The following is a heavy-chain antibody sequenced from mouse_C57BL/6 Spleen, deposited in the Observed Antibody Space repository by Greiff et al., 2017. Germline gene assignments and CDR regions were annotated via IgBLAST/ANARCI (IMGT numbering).Heavy chain of an antibody. CDR3: VYGNYVAYAMDY. CDR2: IDPSDSYT. Sequence: QVQLQQPGAELVRPGTSVKLSCKASGYTFNSYWMHWVKQRPGQGLEWIGVIDPSDSYTNYNQKFKGKATLTVGTSSSTAYMQLSSLTSEDSAVYYCVYGNYVAYAMDYWGQGTSVTVSS. J-gene: IGHJ4*01. V-gene: IGHV1-59*01. D-gene: IGHD2-1*01. CDR1: GYTFNSYW.